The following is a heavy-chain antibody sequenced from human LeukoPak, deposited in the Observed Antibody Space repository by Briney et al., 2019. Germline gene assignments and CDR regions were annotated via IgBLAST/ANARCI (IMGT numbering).Heavy chain of an antibody. J-gene: IGHJ4*02. CDR1: GFTFTKNS. CDR3: VRDPDALDF. V-gene: IGHV3-48*02. CDR2: IRSSGSPI. Sequence: PGGSLRLSCADSGFTFTKNSMNWVRQAPGKGLEWVSYIRSSGSPIYYADSVRGRFTISRDNAKNSPYLQMNSLRDEDTAVYYCVRDPDALDFWGQGTPVTVSS.